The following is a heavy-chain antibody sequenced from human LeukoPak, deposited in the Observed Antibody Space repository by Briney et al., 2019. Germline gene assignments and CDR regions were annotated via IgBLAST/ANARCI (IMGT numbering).Heavy chain of an antibody. CDR2: INPSGGST. Sequence: GSSVKVSCKASGGTFSSYAISWVRQAPGQGLEWMGIINPSGGSTSYAQKFQGRVTMTRDTSTSTVYMELSSLRSEDTAVYYCARWDADTGDYYYGMDVWGQGTTVTVSS. CDR3: ARWDADTGDYYYGMDV. D-gene: IGHD1-26*01. J-gene: IGHJ6*02. V-gene: IGHV1-46*01. CDR1: GGTFSSYA.